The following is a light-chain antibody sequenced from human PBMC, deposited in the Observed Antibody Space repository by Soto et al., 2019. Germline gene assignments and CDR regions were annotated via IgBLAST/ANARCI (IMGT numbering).Light chain of an antibody. J-gene: IGLJ1*01. CDR1: SSNIGANYA. V-gene: IGLV1-40*01. CDR2: DYN. CDR3: QSYDSSLTGWV. Sequence: QSVLTQPPSVSGAPGHRVTISCAGSSSNIGANYAVHWYQQLPGTAPKLLIYDYNKRPSGVPDRFSGSKSGTSASLAITGLQAEDEADYYCQSYDSSLTGWVFXTGTNVTVL.